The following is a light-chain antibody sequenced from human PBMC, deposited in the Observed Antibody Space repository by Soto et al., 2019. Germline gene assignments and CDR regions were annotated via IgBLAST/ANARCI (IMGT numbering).Light chain of an antibody. CDR1: QSVSSFL. CDR3: QLYDGSLFT. CDR2: GAS. V-gene: IGKV3-20*01. Sequence: DIVLTQSPGPLSLSPGERATLSCRASQSVSSFLLAWYQQKPGQAPRPLIHGASSRASGVPDRFSGSGSGTEFTLTISRLEPEDFAVYYCQLYDGSLFTFGPGTKVDIK. J-gene: IGKJ3*01.